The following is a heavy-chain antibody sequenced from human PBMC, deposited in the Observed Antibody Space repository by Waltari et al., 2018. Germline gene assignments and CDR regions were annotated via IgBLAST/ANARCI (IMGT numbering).Heavy chain of an antibody. CDR2: IIPILGMA. CDR1: GGTFSSYA. D-gene: IGHD2-2*01. V-gene: IGHV1-69*09. J-gene: IGHJ6*02. Sequence: QVQLVQSGAEVKKPGSSVKVSCKASGGTFSSYAISWVRQAPGQGLEWMGRIIPILGMANYAQKFQGRVTITADKSTSTAYMELSSLRSEDTAVYYCARDRVVVPAALTYYYYGMDVWGQGTTVTVSS. CDR3: ARDRVVVPAALTYYYYGMDV.